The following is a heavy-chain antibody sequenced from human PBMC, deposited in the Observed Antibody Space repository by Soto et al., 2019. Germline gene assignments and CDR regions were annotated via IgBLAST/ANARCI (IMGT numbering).Heavy chain of an antibody. CDR2: IYYSGST. D-gene: IGHD3-9*01. CDR1: GGSISSYY. V-gene: IGHV4-59*01. J-gene: IGHJ4*02. Sequence: SETLSLTCTVSGGSISSYYWSWIRQPPGKGLEWIGYIYYSGSTNYNPSLKSRLTISVDTSKNHFSLKLSSVTAADTAVYYCARSRVAYYDILTGYSIWAFFDYWGQVTLVTVSS. CDR3: ARSRVAYYDILTGYSIWAFFDY.